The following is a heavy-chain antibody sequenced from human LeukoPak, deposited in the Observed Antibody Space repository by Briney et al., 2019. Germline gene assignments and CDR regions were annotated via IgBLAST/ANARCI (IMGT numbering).Heavy chain of an antibody. V-gene: IGHV3-7*01. CDR1: GFTFSSYW. D-gene: IGHD5-12*01. CDR3: ARGANTISDFDY. Sequence: PGGSLRLSCAASGFTFSSYWMSWVRQAPGKGLEWLANIKQDGSEKYYVDSVKGRLTISRDNAKNSLYLQMNSLRAEETAVCYCARGANTISDFDYWGQGTLVTVSS. CDR2: IKQDGSEK. J-gene: IGHJ4*02.